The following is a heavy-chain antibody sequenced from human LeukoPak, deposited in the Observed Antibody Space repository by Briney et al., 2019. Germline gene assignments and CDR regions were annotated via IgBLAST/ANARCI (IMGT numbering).Heavy chain of an antibody. CDR3: AELGITMIGGV. Sequence: GGSLRLSCAASGFTFSNYDIHWVRQAPGKGLEWVTFIWSDGSNKYYADSVKGRFTISRDNAKNSLYLQMNSLRAEDTAVYYCAELGITMIGGVWGKGTTVTISS. D-gene: IGHD3-10*02. J-gene: IGHJ6*04. CDR2: IWSDGSNK. V-gene: IGHV3-33*03. CDR1: GFTFSNYD.